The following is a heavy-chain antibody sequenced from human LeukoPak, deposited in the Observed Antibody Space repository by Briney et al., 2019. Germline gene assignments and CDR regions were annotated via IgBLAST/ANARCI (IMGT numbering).Heavy chain of an antibody. D-gene: IGHD3-22*01. J-gene: IGHJ5*02. Sequence: ASVKVSCKASGYTFTSYDINWVRQATGQGLEWMGWMNPNSGNTGYAQKFQGRVTMTRNTSINTAYMELSSLRSEVTAVYYCARGSNGVVVITSWFDPWGQGTLDTVSS. CDR3: ARGSNGVVVITSWFDP. V-gene: IGHV1-8*01. CDR1: GYTFTSYD. CDR2: MNPNSGNT.